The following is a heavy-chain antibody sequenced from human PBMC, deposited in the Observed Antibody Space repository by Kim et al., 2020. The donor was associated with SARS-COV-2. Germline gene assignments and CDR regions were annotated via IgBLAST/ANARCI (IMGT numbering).Heavy chain of an antibody. CDR1: GFTFNNYE. V-gene: IGHV3-48*03. CDR2: ISSSGTTI. CDR3: ARDQGYDSSGYYLDSFDI. D-gene: IGHD3-22*01. J-gene: IGHJ3*02. Sequence: GGSLRLSCAASGFTFNNYEMNWVRQAPGKVLEWVSYISSSGTTIYYADSVKGRFTVSRDNAKNSLYLQMNSLRAEDTAVYYCARDQGYDSSGYYLDSFDIWGQGTMVNVSS.